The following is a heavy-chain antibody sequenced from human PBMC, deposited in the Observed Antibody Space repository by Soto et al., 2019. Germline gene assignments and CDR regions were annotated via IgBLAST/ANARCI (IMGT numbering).Heavy chain of an antibody. CDR3: AKDKEWGGAGYYYYMDV. CDR1: GFTCDDYA. J-gene: IGHJ6*03. Sequence: EVQLVESGGGLVQPGRSLRLSCAASGFTCDDYAMHWVRQAPGKGLEWVSGISWNSGSIGYAASVKGRFTISRDNAKNSLYLQMTSLSAEDTASYYCAKDKEWGGAGYYYYMDVWGKGTTVTVSS. V-gene: IGHV3-9*01. D-gene: IGHD3-16*01. CDR2: ISWNSGSI.